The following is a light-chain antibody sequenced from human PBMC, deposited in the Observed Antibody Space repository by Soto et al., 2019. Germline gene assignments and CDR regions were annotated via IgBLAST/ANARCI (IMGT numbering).Light chain of an antibody. CDR2: DVS. CDR3: SSYTSSSTRYA. Sequence: QSVLTQPASVSGSPGQSITISCTGTSSDVGGYNYVSWYQQHPDKAPKLMIYDVSNRPSGVSNRFSGSKSGNTASLTISGLQAEDEADYYCSSYTSSSTRYAFGTGTKVTVL. CDR1: SSDVGGYNY. J-gene: IGLJ1*01. V-gene: IGLV2-14*01.